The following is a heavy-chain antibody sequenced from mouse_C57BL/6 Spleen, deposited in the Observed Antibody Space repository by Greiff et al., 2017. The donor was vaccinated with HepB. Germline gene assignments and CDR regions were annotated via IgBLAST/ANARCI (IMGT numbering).Heavy chain of an antibody. J-gene: IGHJ1*03. Sequence: QVQLQQPGAELVRPGSSVKLSCKASGYTFTSYWMHWVKQRPIQGLEWIGNIDPSDSETHYNQKFKDKATLTVDKSSSAAYMQLSSLTSEDSAVYYCARSPYYGSRDWYFDVWGTGTTVTVSS. CDR2: IDPSDSET. CDR1: GYTFTSYW. CDR3: ARSPYYGSRDWYFDV. D-gene: IGHD1-1*01. V-gene: IGHV1-52*01.